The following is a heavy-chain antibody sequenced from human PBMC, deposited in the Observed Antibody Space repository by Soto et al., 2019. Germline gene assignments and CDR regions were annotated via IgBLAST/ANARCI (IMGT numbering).Heavy chain of an antibody. D-gene: IGHD5-12*01. CDR1: GGTFSSYA. CDR2: IIPIFGTA. Sequence: GASVKVSCKASGGTFSSYAISWVRQAPGQGLEWMGGIIPIFGTANYAQKFQGRVTITADESTSTAYMELSSLRSEDTAVYYCARGRDGYNLDYFDYWGQGTLVTVSS. J-gene: IGHJ4*02. CDR3: ARGRDGYNLDYFDY. V-gene: IGHV1-69*13.